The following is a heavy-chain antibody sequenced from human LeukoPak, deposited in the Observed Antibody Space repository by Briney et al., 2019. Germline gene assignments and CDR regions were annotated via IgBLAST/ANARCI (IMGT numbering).Heavy chain of an antibody. CDR1: GFTFSSYW. V-gene: IGHV3-7*01. CDR2: IKQDGSEK. J-gene: IGHJ4*02. Sequence: GGSLRLSCAASGFTFSSYWMSWVRQAPGKGLEWVANIKQDGSEKYYVDSVKGRFTISRDNAKNSLYLQMNSLRAEDTAVYYRARDFWSGYLDYWGQGTLVTVSS. CDR3: ARDFWSGYLDY. D-gene: IGHD3-3*01.